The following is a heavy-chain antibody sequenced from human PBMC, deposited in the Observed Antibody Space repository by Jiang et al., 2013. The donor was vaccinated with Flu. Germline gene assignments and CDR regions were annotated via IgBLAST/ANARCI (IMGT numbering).Heavy chain of an antibody. D-gene: IGHD4-11*01. J-gene: IGHJ4*02. Sequence: QLVESGGVVVQPGGSLRLSCAASGFIFDDFAMHWVRQAPGKGLEWVSLITWNGDGTFYADFVKGRFTISRDNSRNSLYLQMNSLRTEDTALYYCAKDGSEDFSSPITYFDSWGQGTLVTVSS. CDR2: ITWNGDGT. V-gene: IGHV3-43*01. CDR3: AKDGSEDFSSPITYFDS. CDR1: GFIFDDFA.